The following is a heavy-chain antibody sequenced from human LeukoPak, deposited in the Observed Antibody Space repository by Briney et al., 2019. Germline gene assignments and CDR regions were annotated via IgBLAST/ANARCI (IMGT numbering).Heavy chain of an antibody. CDR2: INPNSGGT. V-gene: IGHV1-2*02. J-gene: IGHJ6*02. Sequence: EASVKVSCKASGYTFTGYYMHWVRQAPGQGLDGMGWINPNSGGTNYAQKFQGRVTMTRDTSISTAYMELSRLRSDDTAVYYCARDGTTASYYYYGMDVWGQGTTVTVSS. CDR1: GYTFTGYY. D-gene: IGHD2/OR15-2a*01. CDR3: ARDGTTASYYYYGMDV.